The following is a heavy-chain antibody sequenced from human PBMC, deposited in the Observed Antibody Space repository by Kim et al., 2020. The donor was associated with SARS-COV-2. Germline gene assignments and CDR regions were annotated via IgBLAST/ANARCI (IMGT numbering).Heavy chain of an antibody. V-gene: IGHV3-30*04. CDR3: ANTQKGYYFDY. Sequence: GGSLRLSCEASGFTFSSYPMHWVRQAPGKGLECVAVISYDGSNKYYADSVKGRFTISRDNSKNTLYLQMNSLRAEDTAVYYCANTQKGYYFDYWGQGTLVTVSS. CDR2: ISYDGSNK. D-gene: IGHD2-2*02. J-gene: IGHJ4*02. CDR1: GFTFSSYP.